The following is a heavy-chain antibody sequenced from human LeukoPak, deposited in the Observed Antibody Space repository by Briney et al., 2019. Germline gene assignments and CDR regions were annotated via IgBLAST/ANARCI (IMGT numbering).Heavy chain of an antibody. CDR3: TTPPEAGSGSYRIFSY. CDR2: IKSKTDGGTT. J-gene: IGHJ4*02. V-gene: IGHV3-15*01. CDR1: GFSFSNAW. Sequence: GGSLRLSCAASGFSFSNAWMSWVRQAPGKGLEWVGRIKSKTDGGTTDYAAPVKGRFTISRDDSKNTLYLQMNSPKTEDTAVYYCTTPPEAGSGSYRIFSYWGQGALVTVSS. D-gene: IGHD3-10*01.